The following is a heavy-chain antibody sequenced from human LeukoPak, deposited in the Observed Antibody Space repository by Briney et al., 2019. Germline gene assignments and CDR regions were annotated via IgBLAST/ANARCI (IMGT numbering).Heavy chain of an antibody. Sequence: GASVKVSCKVSGYTLTELSMHWVRQAPGKGLEWMGGFDPEDGETIYAQKFQGRVTMTEDTSTDTAYMELSSLRSEDTAVYYCATAGSSPSLGDFDYWGQGTLDTVSS. CDR3: ATAGSSPSLGDFDY. CDR2: FDPEDGET. D-gene: IGHD6-6*01. J-gene: IGHJ4*02. V-gene: IGHV1-24*01. CDR1: GYTLTELS.